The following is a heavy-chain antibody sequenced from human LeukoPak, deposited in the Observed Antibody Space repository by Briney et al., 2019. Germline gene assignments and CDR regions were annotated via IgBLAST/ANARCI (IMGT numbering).Heavy chain of an antibody. CDR1: GCSVSSGSYY. CDR2: IYYSGST. Sequence: SETLSLTCTVSGCSVSSGSYYWSWIRQPPGKGLEWIGYIYYSGSTNYNPSLKSRVTISVDTSKNQFSLKLSSVTAADTAVYYCARDSVGGFDYWGQGTLVTVSS. CDR3: ARDSVGGFDY. J-gene: IGHJ4*02. D-gene: IGHD3-16*01. V-gene: IGHV4-61*01.